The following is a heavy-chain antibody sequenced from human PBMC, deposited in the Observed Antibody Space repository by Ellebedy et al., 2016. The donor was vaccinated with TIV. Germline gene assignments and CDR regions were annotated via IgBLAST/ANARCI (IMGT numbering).Heavy chain of an antibody. J-gene: IGHJ4*02. Sequence: GESLKISCAASGFTVSNNYMSWVRQAPGKGLEWVAVIWYDGSNTYYADSVKGRFTISRDNSKNTLHLQMNSLRAEDTAVYYCARGRSFNWGQGTLVTVSS. D-gene: IGHD3-10*01. CDR1: GFTVSNNY. CDR3: ARGRSFN. CDR2: IWYDGSNT. V-gene: IGHV3-33*08.